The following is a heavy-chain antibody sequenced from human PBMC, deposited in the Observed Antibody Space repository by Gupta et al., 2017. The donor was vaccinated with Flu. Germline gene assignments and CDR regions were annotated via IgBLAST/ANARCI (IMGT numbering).Heavy chain of an antibody. CDR3: AKSCGGSCYSDY. D-gene: IGHD2-15*01. V-gene: IGHV3-23*01. J-gene: IGHJ4*02. CDR1: GFTFCNYA. CDR2: ISAGFTTT. Sequence: EVQLLESGGGFVQPGGSLRLARAVSGFTFCNYAMSWVRQAPGTGLEWVSAISAGFTTTYYADSVKGRFTISRDNSKNTLYLEMNSLRAEDTAVYYCAKSCGGSCYSDYWGQGTLVTVSS.